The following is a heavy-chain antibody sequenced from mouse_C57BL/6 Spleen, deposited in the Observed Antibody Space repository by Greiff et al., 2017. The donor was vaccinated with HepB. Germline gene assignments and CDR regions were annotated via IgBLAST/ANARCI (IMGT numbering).Heavy chain of an antibody. J-gene: IGHJ3*01. CDR2: ILPGSGST. Sequence: VQLQQSGAELMKPGASVKLSCKATGYTFTGYWIEWVKQRPGHGLEWIGEILPGSGSTNYNEKFKGKATFTADTSSNTAYMQLSSLTTEDSAIDDGARYGTGNAWCAYWGQGTLVTVSA. CDR1: GYTFTGYW. CDR3: ARYGTGNAWCAY. V-gene: IGHV1-9*01. D-gene: IGHD4-1*01.